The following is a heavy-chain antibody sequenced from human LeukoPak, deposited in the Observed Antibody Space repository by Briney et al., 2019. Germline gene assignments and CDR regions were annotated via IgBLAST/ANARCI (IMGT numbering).Heavy chain of an antibody. Sequence: GGSLRLSCAAFGFPLSSYAMSWVRQAPGKGLEWVSAVSSTGGTTYYADSVKGRFTISRDNSKNTLFLQMNSLRAEDTAVYYCAKNGDRGAFCSGGTCYPYYYYYMDVWGKGTTVIISS. CDR3: AKNGDRGAFCSGGTCYPYYYYYMDV. V-gene: IGHV3-23*01. CDR2: VSSTGGTT. D-gene: IGHD2-15*01. CDR1: GFPLSSYA. J-gene: IGHJ6*03.